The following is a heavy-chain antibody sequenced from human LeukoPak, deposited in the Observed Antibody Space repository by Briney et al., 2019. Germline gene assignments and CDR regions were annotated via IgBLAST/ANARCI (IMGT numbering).Heavy chain of an antibody. Sequence: GGSLRLSCAASGFTFSSYGMSWVRQAPWKGLEWVSAISGSGGSTYYADSVKGRFTISRDNSKDTLYLQMNSLRAEDTAVYYCARPVYYYDSSGYRNWGQGTLVTVSS. CDR1: GFTFSSYG. J-gene: IGHJ4*02. CDR2: ISGSGGST. V-gene: IGHV3-23*01. D-gene: IGHD3-22*01. CDR3: ARPVYYYDSSGYRN.